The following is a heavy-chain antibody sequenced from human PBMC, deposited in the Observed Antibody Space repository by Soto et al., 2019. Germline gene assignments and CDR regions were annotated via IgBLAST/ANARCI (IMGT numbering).Heavy chain of an antibody. CDR2: TYYRSKWYN. CDR1: GDSVSSNSAA. V-gene: IGHV6-1*01. CDR3: AREGGDCSGGSCYLFNYYYGMDV. D-gene: IGHD2-15*01. Sequence: SQTLSLTCAISGDSVSSNSAAWNWIRQSPSRGLEWLGRTYYRSKWYNDYAVSVKSRITINPDTSKNQFSLQLNSVTPEDTAVYYCAREGGDCSGGSCYLFNYYYGMDVWGQGTTVTVSS. J-gene: IGHJ6*02.